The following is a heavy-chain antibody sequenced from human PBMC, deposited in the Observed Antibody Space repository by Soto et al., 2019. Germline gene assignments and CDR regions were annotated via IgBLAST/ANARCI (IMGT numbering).Heavy chain of an antibody. CDR3: ARHEGAAMVRNYYGMDV. V-gene: IGHV1-18*04. D-gene: IGHD5-18*01. CDR1: GYPFTSYG. Sequence: GSVKVYFKASGYPFTSYGISLVRQAPGQGLEWIGWISPYNGHINYAQILQGRVTMTTDTSTSTAYMELRSLRSDDTAVYYCARHEGAAMVRNYYGMDVWGQGTTVTVSS. J-gene: IGHJ6*01. CDR2: ISPYNGHI.